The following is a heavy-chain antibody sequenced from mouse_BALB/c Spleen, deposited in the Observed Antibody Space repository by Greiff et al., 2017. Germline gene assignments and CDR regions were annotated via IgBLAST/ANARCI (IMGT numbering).Heavy chain of an antibody. Sequence: VQLQQSGPDLVKPGASVKISCKASGYSFTGYYMHWVKQSHGKSLEWIGRVNPNNGGTSYNQKFKGKAILTVDKSSSTAYMELRSLTSEDSAVYYYARDRVEYYGSSFYFDYWGQGTTLTVSS. CDR1: GYSFTGYY. J-gene: IGHJ2*01. V-gene: IGHV1-26*01. D-gene: IGHD1-1*01. CDR2: VNPNNGGT. CDR3: ARDRVEYYGSSFYFDY.